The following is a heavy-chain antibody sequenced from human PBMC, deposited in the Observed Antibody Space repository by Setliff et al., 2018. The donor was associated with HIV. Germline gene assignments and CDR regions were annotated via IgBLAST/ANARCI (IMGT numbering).Heavy chain of an antibody. V-gene: IGHV3-7*01. CDR2: IRQDGSET. J-gene: IGHJ4*02. CDR3: ARVSSRLYDYVWESYRYGNFDY. D-gene: IGHD3-16*02. Sequence: GGSLRLSCTASGFTFSSYWMSWVRQAPGKGLEWVANIRQDGSETYYLDSVKGRFTISRDNAKKSLYLQVYSLRAEDTAVYYCARVSSRLYDYVWESYRYGNFDYWGQGALVTVSS. CDR1: GFTFSSYW.